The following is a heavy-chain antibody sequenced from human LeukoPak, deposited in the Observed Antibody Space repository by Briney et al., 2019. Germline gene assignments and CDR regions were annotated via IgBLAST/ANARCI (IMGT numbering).Heavy chain of an antibody. V-gene: IGHV3-53*01. CDR3: ILTTVATSIEY. J-gene: IGHJ4*02. D-gene: IGHD4-23*01. Sequence: TGGSLRLSCAASGFTFSNAWMNWVRQAPGKGLEWVSVIHNTVRIHYADSVNGRFTISSDTSKNTVYLQMNGLRAEDTAVYYCILTTVATSIEYWGPGTLVTVSP. CDR2: IHNTVRI. CDR1: GFTFSNAW.